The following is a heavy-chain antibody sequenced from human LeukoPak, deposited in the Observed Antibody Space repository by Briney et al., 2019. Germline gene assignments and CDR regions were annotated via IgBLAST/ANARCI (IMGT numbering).Heavy chain of an antibody. D-gene: IGHD2-15*01. CDR2: IRCNGGDT. Sequence: GGSVRLSCVASGFSFHSYAMTWVRQAPGKGLEWVSNIRCNGGDTYYTHSVKGRFTISRDNSKNTLYLEMNSLRAGDTAVYYCAKGGYTTWFEPWGQGTLVSVS. CDR3: AKGGYTTWFEP. J-gene: IGHJ5*02. CDR1: GFSFHSYA. V-gene: IGHV3-23*01.